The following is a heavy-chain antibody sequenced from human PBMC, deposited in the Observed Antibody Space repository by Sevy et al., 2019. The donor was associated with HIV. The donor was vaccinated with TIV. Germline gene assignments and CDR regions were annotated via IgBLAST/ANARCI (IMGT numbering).Heavy chain of an antibody. Sequence: GGSLRLSCAASGFTFRNYAMSWVRQAPGKGLEWVSAISGSGDATYYADSMKGRFTISRDNSRNTLYLQMNSLRAEDTAVYSCAKSDAFCSGTSCYFDYWGQGTLVTVSS. J-gene: IGHJ4*02. CDR3: AKSDAFCSGTSCYFDY. V-gene: IGHV3-23*01. CDR2: ISGSGDAT. CDR1: GFTFRNYA. D-gene: IGHD2-2*01.